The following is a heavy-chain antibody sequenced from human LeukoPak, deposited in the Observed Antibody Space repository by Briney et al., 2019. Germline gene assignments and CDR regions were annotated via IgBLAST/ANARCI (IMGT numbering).Heavy chain of an antibody. CDR3: ASEYCSGGSCYLYNYMDV. V-gene: IGHV3-48*03. CDR2: ISGSSATI. D-gene: IGHD2-15*01. J-gene: IGHJ6*03. CDR1: GFTFSSYE. Sequence: GRSLRLSCAASGFTFSSYEMNWVRQTPGKGLEWVLYISGSSATIHYADSVKGRFTISRDNAKNSLYLQMNSLRTEDTAVYYCASEYCSGGSCYLYNYMDVWGKGTTVTVS.